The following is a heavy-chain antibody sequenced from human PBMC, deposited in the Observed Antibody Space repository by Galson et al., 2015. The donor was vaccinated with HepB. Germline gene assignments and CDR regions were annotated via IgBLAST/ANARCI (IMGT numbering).Heavy chain of an antibody. CDR1: GFSFNTYT. CDR3: AQGHVDYDPAGWLDP. D-gene: IGHD4-17*01. CDR2: ISDSGSYM. V-gene: IGHV3-21*06. J-gene: IGHJ5*02. Sequence: SLRLSCAGSGFSFNTYTMNWIRQAPGKGLEWVSSISDSGSYMYYADSVKHRFTTSRDNAKNSVFLQMSSLRGEDTAVYYCAQGHVDYDPAGWLDPWGQGTLLTVTS.